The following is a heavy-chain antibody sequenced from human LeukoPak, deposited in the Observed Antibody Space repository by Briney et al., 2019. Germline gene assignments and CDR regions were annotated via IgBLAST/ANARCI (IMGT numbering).Heavy chain of an antibody. CDR2: IYYSGST. CDR1: GGSISSGGYY. V-gene: IGHV4-31*03. D-gene: IGHD6-13*01. Sequence: SQTLSLTCTVSGGSISSGGYYWSWIRQHPGKGLEWIGYIYYSGSTYYNPSLKSRVTISVDTSKNQFSLKLSSATAADTAVYYCASRSLTYSNLDYWGQGTLVTVSS. J-gene: IGHJ4*02. CDR3: ASRSLTYSNLDY.